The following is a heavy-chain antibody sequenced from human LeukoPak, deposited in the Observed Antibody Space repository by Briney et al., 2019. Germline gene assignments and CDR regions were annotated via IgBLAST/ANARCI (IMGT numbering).Heavy chain of an antibody. CDR2: ISGTGSHI. Sequence: SGGSLRLSCAASGFTFSSYEMSWVRQAPGKGLEWISYISGTGSHIFYADSVKGRFTISRDNAKNSLYLQMNSLRAEDTAVYYCARDRPDREYSFCRDFDYWGQEPLVSVSS. CDR3: ARDRPDREYSFCRDFDY. V-gene: IGHV3-48*03. CDR1: GFTFSSYE. D-gene: IGHD3-3*01. J-gene: IGHJ4*02.